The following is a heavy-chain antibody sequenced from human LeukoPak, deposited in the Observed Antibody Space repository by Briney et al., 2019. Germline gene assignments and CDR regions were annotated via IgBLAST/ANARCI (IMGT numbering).Heavy chain of an antibody. CDR1: GYSISSGYY. J-gene: IGHJ4*02. CDR2: IYHSGST. D-gene: IGHD6-19*01. V-gene: IGHV4-38-2*01. CDR3: ARQRKIAVARAFLDY. Sequence: ASETLSLTCAVSGYSISSGYYWGWIRQPPGKGLEWIGSIYHSGSTYYNPSLKSRVTISVDTSKNQFSLKLSSVTAADTAVYYCARQRKIAVARAFLDYWGLGTLVTVSS.